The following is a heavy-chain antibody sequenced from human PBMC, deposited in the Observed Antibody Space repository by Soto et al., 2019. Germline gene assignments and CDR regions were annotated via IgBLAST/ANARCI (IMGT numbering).Heavy chain of an antibody. CDR1: GYTFSNYG. J-gene: IGHJ3*01. Sequence: QVQLVQSGAEVKNPGASVKVSCKASGYTFSNYGISWVRQAPGQGLEWMGWISPYNGNTKYTQKFQGRVTMTTDTSTSTADMELRSLRSDDTAVFYCSRVFGAGSYIACDTWGQGTMVTVSS. CDR3: SRVFGAGSYIACDT. CDR2: ISPYNGNT. V-gene: IGHV1-18*01. D-gene: IGHD3-10*01.